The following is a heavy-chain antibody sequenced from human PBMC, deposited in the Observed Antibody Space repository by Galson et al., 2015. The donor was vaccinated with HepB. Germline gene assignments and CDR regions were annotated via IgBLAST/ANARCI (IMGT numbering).Heavy chain of an antibody. CDR1: GFTFSSYS. J-gene: IGHJ6*02. CDR2: ISSSSSTI. V-gene: IGHV3-48*02. Sequence: SLRLSCAASGFTFSSYSMNWVRQAPGKGLEWVSYISSSSSTIYYADSVKGRFTISRDNAKNSLYLQMNSLRDEDTAVYYCARDTTMVRGVIIRGFYYYYGMDVWGQGTTVTVSS. D-gene: IGHD3-10*01. CDR3: ARDTTMVRGVIIRGFYYYYGMDV.